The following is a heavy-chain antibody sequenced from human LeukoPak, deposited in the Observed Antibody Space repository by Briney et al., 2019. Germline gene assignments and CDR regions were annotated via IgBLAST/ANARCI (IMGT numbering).Heavy chain of an antibody. CDR3: ASQIMSSSRQAFDY. D-gene: IGHD6-13*01. V-gene: IGHV4-59*01. Sequence: PSETLSLTYTVSGGSISSYYWSWIRQPPGKGLEWIGYIYYGGSTNYNPSLKSRVTISVDTSKNQFSLKLSSVTAADTAVYYCASQIMSSSRQAFDYWGQGTLVTVSS. J-gene: IGHJ4*02. CDR1: GGSISSYY. CDR2: IYYGGST.